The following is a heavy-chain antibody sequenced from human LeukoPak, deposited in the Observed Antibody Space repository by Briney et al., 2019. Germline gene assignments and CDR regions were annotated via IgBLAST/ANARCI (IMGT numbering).Heavy chain of an antibody. D-gene: IGHD3-10*01. V-gene: IGHV3-23*01. J-gene: IGHJ4*02. CDR1: GFTFSTYP. CDR2: ISGSGGST. Sequence: PGGSLRLSCAASGFTFSTYPMNWVRQAPGKGLEWVSGISGSGGSTYYADSVKGRFTISRDNSKNTVYLQMTSLRAEDTAIYYCAKANYYGLGNYPNDFDYCGQGTLVTVSS. CDR3: AKANYYGLGNYPNDFDY.